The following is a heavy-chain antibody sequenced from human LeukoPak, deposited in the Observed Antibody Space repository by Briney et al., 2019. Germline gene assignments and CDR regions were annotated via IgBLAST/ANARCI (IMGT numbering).Heavy chain of an antibody. CDR3: ARDTKVRSTNDY. J-gene: IGHJ4*02. D-gene: IGHD1-26*01. CDR1: GSTFSSHR. CDR2: IRRSISTK. V-gene: IGHV3-21*01. Sequence: PGGSLTLSCAASGSTFSSHRMNWVRQAAGKGREWVSSIRRSISTKYSADTVKGQLPISRDNAKNALYLQMNRLSDEDTAVYYCARDTKVRSTNDYWGQGTLVTVSS.